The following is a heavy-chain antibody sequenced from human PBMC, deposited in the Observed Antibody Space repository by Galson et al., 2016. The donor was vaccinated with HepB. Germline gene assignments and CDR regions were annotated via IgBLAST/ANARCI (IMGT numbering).Heavy chain of an antibody. V-gene: IGHV3-23*01. CDR1: GFTFSSYA. D-gene: IGHD6-19*01. Sequence: SLRLSCAASGFTFSSYAMSRVRQAPGQGLEWVSAISGRGGSTYYADSVKGRFTISRDNSKDTLNLQMNSLRAEDTAVYYCAKEEGGWYGDWFDPWGQGTLVTVSS. CDR2: ISGRGGST. CDR3: AKEEGGWYGDWFDP. J-gene: IGHJ5*02.